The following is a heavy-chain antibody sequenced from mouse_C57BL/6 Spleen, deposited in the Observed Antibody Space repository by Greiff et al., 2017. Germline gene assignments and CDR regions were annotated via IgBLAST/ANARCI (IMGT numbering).Heavy chain of an antibody. V-gene: IGHV1-15*01. CDR2: IDPETGGT. Sequence: QVQLQQSGAELVRPGASVTLSCKASGYTFTDYEMHWVKQTPVHGLEWIGAIDPETGGTAYNQKFKGKAILTADKSSSTAYMELRSLTSEDSAVYYCTRGGLPPCYYAMDDWGQGTSVTVSS. J-gene: IGHJ4*01. CDR1: GYTFTDYE. D-gene: IGHD2-4*01. CDR3: TRGGLPPCYYAMDD.